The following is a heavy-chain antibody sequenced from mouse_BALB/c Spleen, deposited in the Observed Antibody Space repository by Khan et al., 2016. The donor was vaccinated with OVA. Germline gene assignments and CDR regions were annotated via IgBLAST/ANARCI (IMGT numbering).Heavy chain of an antibody. D-gene: IGHD2-1*01. J-gene: IGHJ4*01. V-gene: IGHV14-3*02. CDR2: IDPANGNT. CDR1: GFNIKDTY. CDR3: ARGYVNCSYALYD. Sequence: VQLQQSGAELVKPGASVKLSCTTSGFNIKDTYMHWVKQRPEQGLEWIGRIDPANGNTKYDPKFQGKATITADKSSNQAYLQLSSLTSEYTAGYCCARGYVNCSYALYDWVQGSSDTVAS.